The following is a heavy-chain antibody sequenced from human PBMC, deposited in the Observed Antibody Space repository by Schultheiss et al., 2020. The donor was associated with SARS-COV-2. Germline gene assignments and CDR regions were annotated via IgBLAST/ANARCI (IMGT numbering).Heavy chain of an antibody. CDR1: GYTFTSYY. V-gene: IGHV1-18*04. CDR3: ARDPNHDYGGNSGWWFDP. J-gene: IGHJ5*02. D-gene: IGHD4-23*01. CDR2: ISPYNGNT. Sequence: ASVKVSCKASGYTFTSYYLHWVRQAPGQGLEWMGWISPYNGNTNYAQKFQGRVTITADKSTSTAYMELSSLRSEDTAVYYCARDPNHDYGGNSGWWFDPWGQGTLVTVSS.